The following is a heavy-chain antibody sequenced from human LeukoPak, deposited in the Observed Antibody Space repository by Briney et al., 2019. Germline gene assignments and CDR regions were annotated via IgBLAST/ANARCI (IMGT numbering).Heavy chain of an antibody. Sequence: GESLKISCKASGYTLGNYWIGWVRQTPAKGLEWLGIIYPDDSDVKYSPSFQGQVTISADRSFNTAYLQWRSLKASDTAMYYCARVYDAWSGFSQYYFDYWGHGTLVTVSS. V-gene: IGHV5-51*01. CDR2: IYPDDSDV. J-gene: IGHJ4*01. D-gene: IGHD3-3*01. CDR3: ARVYDAWSGFSQYYFDY. CDR1: GYTLGNYW.